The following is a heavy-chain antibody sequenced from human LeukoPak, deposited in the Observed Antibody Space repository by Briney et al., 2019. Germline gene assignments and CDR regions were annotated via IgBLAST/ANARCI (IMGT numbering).Heavy chain of an antibody. D-gene: IGHD3-9*01. CDR2: ISSSSYI. J-gene: IGHJ4*01. V-gene: IGHV3-21*01. CDR1: GFTFSSYS. CDR3: ARDPTGPFLY. Sequence: PGGSLRLSCAASGFTFSSYSLNWGRQAPGKGLEWGSSISSSSYIYYADSVKGRCTISRDNAKNSLYLQMTSPRAEDTAVYYCARDPTGPFLYWGHGTLVTVSS.